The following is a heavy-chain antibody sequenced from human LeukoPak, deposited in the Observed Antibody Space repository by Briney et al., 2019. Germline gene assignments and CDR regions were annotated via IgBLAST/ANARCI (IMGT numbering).Heavy chain of an antibody. CDR2: ISSSSSTI. CDR3: ARDPKYYYDSSGYPGGLFDY. CDR1: GFTFSDYY. Sequence: GGSLRLSCAASGFTFSDYYMSWIRQAPGKGLEWVSYISSSSSTIYYADSVKGRFTISRDNAKNSLYLQMNSLRAEDTAVYYCARDPKYYYDSSGYPGGLFDYWGQGTLVTVSS. J-gene: IGHJ4*02. V-gene: IGHV3-11*04. D-gene: IGHD3-22*01.